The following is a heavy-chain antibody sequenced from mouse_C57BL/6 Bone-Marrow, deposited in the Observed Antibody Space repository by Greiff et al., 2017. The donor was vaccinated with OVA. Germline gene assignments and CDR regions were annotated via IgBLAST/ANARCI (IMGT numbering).Heavy chain of an antibody. V-gene: IGHV4-1*01. CDR2: INPDSSTI. D-gene: IGHD2-5*01. CDR3: ARRGYSNYVGAMDY. Sequence: EVKLVESGGGLVQPGGSLKLSCAASGIAFSRYWMSWVRRAPGKGLEWIGEINPDSSTINYAPSLKDKFIISRDNAKNTLYLQMSKVRSEDTALYYCARRGYSNYVGAMDYWGQGTSVTVSS. CDR1: GIAFSRYW. J-gene: IGHJ4*01.